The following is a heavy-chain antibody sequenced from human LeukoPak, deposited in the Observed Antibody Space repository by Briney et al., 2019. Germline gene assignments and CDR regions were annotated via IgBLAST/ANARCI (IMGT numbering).Heavy chain of an antibody. Sequence: GGSLRLSCEASGFTFSSCALSWVRQAPGKGLEWVSAISGGGSKTWYADSVKGRFTISRDNSKNTLYLQMNSLRAEDTALYYCAKDPIVFNSGDYYLGAFNIWGQGAMVTVSS. CDR3: AKDPIVFNSGDYYLGAFNI. CDR2: ISGGGSKT. J-gene: IGHJ3*02. V-gene: IGHV3-23*01. D-gene: IGHD2-21*02. CDR1: GFTFSSCA.